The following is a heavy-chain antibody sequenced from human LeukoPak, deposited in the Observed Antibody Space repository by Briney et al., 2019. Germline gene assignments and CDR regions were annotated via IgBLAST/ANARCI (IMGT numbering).Heavy chain of an antibody. V-gene: IGHV1-8*01. CDR1: GYTLTSYD. CDR2: MNPNSGNT. D-gene: IGHD6-6*01. CDR3: ARNFVGARKRNDH. J-gene: IGHJ4*02. Sequence: ASVKVSCKASGYTLTSYDINGVRQATGQGLEWMGWMNPNSGNTGYAQKFQGRVTMTRSTSISTAYMELSSLTSEDKAEDYCARNFVGARKRNDHWGQGTLVTVSS.